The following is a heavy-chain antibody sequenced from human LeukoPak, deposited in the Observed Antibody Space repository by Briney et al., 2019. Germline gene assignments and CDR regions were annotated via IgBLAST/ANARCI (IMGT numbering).Heavy chain of an antibody. CDR1: GFTFSSYA. J-gene: IGHJ4*02. V-gene: IGHV3-23*01. CDR3: AKDQYIYGSSPFDF. Sequence: GGSLRLSCVASGFTFSSYAMSWVRQAPGKGLEWVSSFSGGSGNTYYADSVKGRFTTSRDNSQNTLYLQMSSLRAEDTAIYYCAKDQYIYGSSPFDFWGQGTLVTVSS. CDR2: FSGGSGNT. D-gene: IGHD3-10*01.